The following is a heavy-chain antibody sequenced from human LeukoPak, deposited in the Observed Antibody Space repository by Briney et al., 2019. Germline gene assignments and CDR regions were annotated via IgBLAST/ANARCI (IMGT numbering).Heavy chain of an antibody. D-gene: IGHD6-13*01. J-gene: IGHJ5*02. V-gene: IGHV4-4*02. CDR3: ARRSSSWKNWFDP. CDR2: IYHSGTT. CDR1: GASISSDDW. Sequence: PSEALSLTCAVSGASISSDDWWNWVRQPPGKGLEWIGEIYHSGTTNYNPSLKSRVTMSVDMSKNQFSLKLSSVTAADTAVYYCARRSSSWKNWFDPWSQGTLVTVSS.